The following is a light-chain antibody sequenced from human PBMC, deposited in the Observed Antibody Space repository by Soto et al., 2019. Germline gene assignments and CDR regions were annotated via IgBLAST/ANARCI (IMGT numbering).Light chain of an antibody. Sequence: EIVMTQSPATLSVSPGERATLSCRASQSVSSNLAWYQQKPGQAPTLLLYGASARATGIPARFSGSGSGTEFTLTISSLRSEDFAVYYCQHYNNWPFTFGQGTKLESK. CDR1: QSVSSN. V-gene: IGKV3-15*01. CDR2: GAS. J-gene: IGKJ2*01. CDR3: QHYNNWPFT.